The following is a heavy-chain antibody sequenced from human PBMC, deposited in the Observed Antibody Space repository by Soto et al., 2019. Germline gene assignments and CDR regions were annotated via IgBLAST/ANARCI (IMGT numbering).Heavy chain of an antibody. D-gene: IGHD5-18*01. Sequence: VQLVESGGGVVQPGRSLRLSCAASGFTFSSYGMHWVRQAPGKGLEWVAVISYDGSNKYYADSVKGRFTISRDNSKNTLYLQMNSLRAEDTAVYYCAKESSYSYGYYYYYGMDVWGQGTTVTVSS. V-gene: IGHV3-30*18. CDR1: GFTFSSYG. J-gene: IGHJ6*02. CDR3: AKESSYSYGYYYYYGMDV. CDR2: ISYDGSNK.